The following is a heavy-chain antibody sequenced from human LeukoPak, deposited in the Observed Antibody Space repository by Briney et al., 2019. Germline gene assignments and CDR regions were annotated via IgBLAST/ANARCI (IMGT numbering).Heavy chain of an antibody. CDR3: ARATTDYDSSGYYPDYFDY. CDR2: IYYSGST. V-gene: IGHV4-31*03. CDR1: GGSISSGGYR. D-gene: IGHD3-22*01. J-gene: IGHJ4*02. Sequence: SQTLSLTCTVSGGSISSGGYRWSWIRQHPGKGLEWIGYIYYSGSTYYNPSLKSRVTISVDTSKNQFSLKLSSVTAADTAVYYCARATTDYDSSGYYPDYFDYWGQGTLVTVSS.